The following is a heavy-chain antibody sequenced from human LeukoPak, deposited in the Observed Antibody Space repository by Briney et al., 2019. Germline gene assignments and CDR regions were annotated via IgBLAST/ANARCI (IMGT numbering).Heavy chain of an antibody. V-gene: IGHV3-21*01. CDR3: ARDGVGTMVRGVMDV. Sequence: GGSLRLSCAASGFTFSSYSMNWVRQAPGKGLEWVSSISSSSSYIYYADSVKGRFTISRDNAKNSLYLQMNSLRAEDTAVYYCARDGVGTMVRGVMDVRGQGTTVTVSS. D-gene: IGHD3-10*01. CDR1: GFTFSSYS. J-gene: IGHJ6*02. CDR2: ISSSSSYI.